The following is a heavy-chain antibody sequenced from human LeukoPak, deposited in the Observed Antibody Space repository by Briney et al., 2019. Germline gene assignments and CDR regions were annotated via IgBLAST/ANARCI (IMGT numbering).Heavy chain of an antibody. CDR1: GFTFSSYA. D-gene: IGHD3-16*02. CDR2: ISGSGGST. CDR3: AKGHYDYVWGSYRYFDY. J-gene: IGHJ4*02. V-gene: IGHV3-23*01. Sequence: GGSLRLSCAASGFTFSSYAMSWVRQAPGKGLEWVSAISGSGGSTYYADSVKGRFTISRDNSKNTLYLQMNSLRAEDTAVYYCAKGHYDYVWGSYRYFDYWGQGTLVTVSS.